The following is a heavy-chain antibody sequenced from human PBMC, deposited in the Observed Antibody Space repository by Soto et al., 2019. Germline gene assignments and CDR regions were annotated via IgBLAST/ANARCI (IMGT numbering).Heavy chain of an antibody. D-gene: IGHD3-3*01. CDR1: GFTFSSYG. CDR3: AKVLYGVVTYFDS. V-gene: IGHV3-23*01. J-gene: IGHJ4*02. Sequence: EVQLLGSGGGLVQPGGSLRLSCASSGFTFSSYGMTWVRRPPGKGLEWVSAISGSGAATYYADSVQGRFTLSRDNSNNTLYLQMNSLRAEDTAVYSCAKVLYGVVTYFDSWGQGTLLTVSS. CDR2: ISGSGAAT.